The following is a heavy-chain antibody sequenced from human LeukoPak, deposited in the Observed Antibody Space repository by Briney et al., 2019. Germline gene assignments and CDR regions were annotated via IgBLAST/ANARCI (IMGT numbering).Heavy chain of an antibody. CDR2: MYTLGNT. CDR1: GFTVSTNY. CDR3: AGYGGSYPYYMDV. V-gene: IGHV3-66*01. D-gene: IGHD1-26*01. J-gene: IGHJ6*03. Sequence: GGSLRLSCAASGFTVSTNYMTSIRQAPGKGLEWVSVMYTLGNTNYADSVRGRFTISRDNSKDTLYLQMNSLRAEDTAVYYCAGYGGSYPYYMDVWGKGTTVTISS.